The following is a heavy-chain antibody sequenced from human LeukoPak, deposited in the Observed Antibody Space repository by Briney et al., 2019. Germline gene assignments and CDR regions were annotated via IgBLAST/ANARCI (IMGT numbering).Heavy chain of an antibody. V-gene: IGHV1-8*03. CDR3: ARREYGSGSYDY. CDR2: MNPNSGNT. CDR1: GYTFTSYD. D-gene: IGHD3-10*01. Sequence: ASVKVSCRASGYTFTSYDINWVRQATGQGLEWMGWMNPNSGNTGYAQKFQGRVTITRNTSISTAYMELSSLRSEDTAVYYCARREYGSGSYDYWGQGTLVTVSS. J-gene: IGHJ4*02.